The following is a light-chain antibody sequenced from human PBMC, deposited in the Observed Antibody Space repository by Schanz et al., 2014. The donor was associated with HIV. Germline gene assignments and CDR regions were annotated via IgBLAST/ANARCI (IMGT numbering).Light chain of an antibody. CDR2: GAS. CDR1: QSVNSY. J-gene: IGKJ4*01. Sequence: EVVLTQSPGTLSLSPGERATLSCRASQSVNSYLAWYRQNPGQAPRLLIYGASTRAPGIPDRFSGSGSGTEFSLTISSLQSEDFAVYYCQQYKNWPTFGGGTKVEIK. V-gene: IGKV3D-15*01. CDR3: QQYKNWPT.